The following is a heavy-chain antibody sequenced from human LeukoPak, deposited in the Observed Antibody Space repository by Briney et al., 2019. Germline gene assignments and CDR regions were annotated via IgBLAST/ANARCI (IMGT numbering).Heavy chain of an antibody. Sequence: ASVKVSCKASGHTLKDYYIHWVRQAPGQGLERMGWTNTNGGDTNYAQKFQGRVTMTRDTSISTVYMELSSLRSDDTAFYYCVSEPFDSDGRSLDFDFWGQGTLVTVSS. D-gene: IGHD3-16*01. J-gene: IGHJ4*02. CDR3: VSEPFDSDGRSLDFDF. CDR1: GHTLKDYY. CDR2: TNTNGGDT. V-gene: IGHV1-2*02.